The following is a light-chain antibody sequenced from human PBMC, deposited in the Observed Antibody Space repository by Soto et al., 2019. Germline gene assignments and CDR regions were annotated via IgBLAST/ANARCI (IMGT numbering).Light chain of an antibody. CDR1: SSNIGAGYD. J-gene: IGLJ2*01. CDR2: GNS. CDR3: CSYAGSSTSPGVV. Sequence: QSVLTQPPSVSGAPGQRVTISCTGSSSNIGAGYDVHWYQQLPGTAPKLLIYGNSNRPSGVPDRFSGSKSGTSASLAITGLQAEDEADYYCCSYAGSSTSPGVVFGGGTQLTVL. V-gene: IGLV1-40*01.